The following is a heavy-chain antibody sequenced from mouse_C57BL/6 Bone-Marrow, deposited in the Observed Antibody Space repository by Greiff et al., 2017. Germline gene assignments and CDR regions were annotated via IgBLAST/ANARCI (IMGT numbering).Heavy chain of an antibody. CDR1: GYTFTSYW. CDR3: ARHYSNSAYAMDY. J-gene: IGHJ4*01. Sequence: QVQLQQSGAELVKPGASVKMSCKASGYTFTSYWITWVKQRPGQGLEWIGDIYPGSGSTNYNEKFKSKATLTVDTSSSTAYMQLSSLTSEDSAVYYCARHYSNSAYAMDYWGQGTTVTVSS. V-gene: IGHV1-55*01. D-gene: IGHD2-5*01. CDR2: IYPGSGST.